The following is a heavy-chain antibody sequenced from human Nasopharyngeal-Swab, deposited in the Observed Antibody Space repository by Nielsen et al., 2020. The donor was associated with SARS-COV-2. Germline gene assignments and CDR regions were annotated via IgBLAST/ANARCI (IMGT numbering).Heavy chain of an antibody. Sequence: GESLKISCAASGFTLSSYAMHWVRQAPGKGLEWMTLISYDGSNKYYADSVKVRFTISRDNSKNTVNLQMNSLRAEDTAVYYCARDAGDSGHFDYWGQGTLVTVSS. V-gene: IGHV3-30*04. D-gene: IGHD7-27*01. CDR2: ISYDGSNK. CDR3: ARDAGDSGHFDY. J-gene: IGHJ4*02. CDR1: GFTLSSYA.